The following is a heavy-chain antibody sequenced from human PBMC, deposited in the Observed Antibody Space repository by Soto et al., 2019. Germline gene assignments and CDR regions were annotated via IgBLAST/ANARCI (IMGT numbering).Heavy chain of an antibody. V-gene: IGHV3-21*01. Sequence: EVQLVESGGGLVKPGGSLRVSCAASGFSFSSYTMTWVRQAPGKGLEWVSCISSSSTYIYYADSVKGRFTISRDNAKNSLYLQMNGLRAEDTAVYYCARMLSDIAVAGSRPFDYWGQGTLVTVSS. J-gene: IGHJ4*02. CDR2: ISSSSTYI. D-gene: IGHD6-13*01. CDR3: ARMLSDIAVAGSRPFDY. CDR1: GFSFSSYT.